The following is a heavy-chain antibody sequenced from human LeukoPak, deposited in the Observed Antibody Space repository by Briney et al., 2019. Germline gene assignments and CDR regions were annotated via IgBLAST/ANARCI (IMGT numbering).Heavy chain of an antibody. D-gene: IGHD6-13*01. V-gene: IGHV3-21*01. CDR3: ARGLYSSSWYSVPIDY. CDR1: GFTFSSYG. Sequence: SGRSLRLSCAASGFTFSSYGMHWVRQAPGKGLEWVSSISSSGSYIYYADSVKGRFTISRDNAKNSLYLQMNSLRAEDTAVYYCARGLYSSSWYSVPIDYWGQGTLVTVSS. J-gene: IGHJ4*02. CDR2: ISSSGSYI.